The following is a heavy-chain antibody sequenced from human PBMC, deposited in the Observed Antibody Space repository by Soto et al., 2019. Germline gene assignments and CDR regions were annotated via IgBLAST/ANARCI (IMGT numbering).Heavy chain of an antibody. D-gene: IGHD5-12*01. J-gene: IGHJ3*02. CDR2: IIPIFGTA. CDR1: GGTFSSYA. V-gene: IGHV1-69*13. CDR3: ARDQRWLQNDAFDI. Sequence: ASVKVSCKASGGTFSSYAISWVRQAPGQGLEWMGGIIPIFGTANYAQKFQGRVTITADESTSTAYMELSSLRSEDTAVYYCARDQRWLQNDAFDIWGQGTMVTVSS.